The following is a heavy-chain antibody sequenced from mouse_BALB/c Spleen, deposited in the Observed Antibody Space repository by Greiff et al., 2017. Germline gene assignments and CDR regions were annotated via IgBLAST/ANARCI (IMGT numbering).Heavy chain of an antibody. V-gene: IGHV10-1*02. CDR3: VRSASMDY. J-gene: IGHJ4*01. Sequence: EVHLVESGGGLVQPKGSLKLSCAASGFTFNTYAMNWVRQAPGKGLEWVARIRSKSNNYATYYADSVKDRFTISRDDSQSMLYLQMNNLKTEDTAMYYCVRSASMDYWGQGTSVTVSS. CDR1: GFTFNTYA. CDR2: IRSKSNNYAT.